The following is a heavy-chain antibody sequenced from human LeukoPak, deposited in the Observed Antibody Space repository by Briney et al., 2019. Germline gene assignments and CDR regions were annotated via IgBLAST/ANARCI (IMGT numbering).Heavy chain of an antibody. Sequence: GGSLRLSRAASGFTFSSYSMNWVRQAPGKGLEWVSSISSSSSYIYYADSVKGRFTISRDNAKNSLYLQMNSLRAEDTAVYYCARDPVEVVAATRAFDIWGQGTMVTVSS. J-gene: IGHJ3*02. CDR3: ARDPVEVVAATRAFDI. V-gene: IGHV3-21*01. CDR2: ISSSSSYI. D-gene: IGHD2-15*01. CDR1: GFTFSSYS.